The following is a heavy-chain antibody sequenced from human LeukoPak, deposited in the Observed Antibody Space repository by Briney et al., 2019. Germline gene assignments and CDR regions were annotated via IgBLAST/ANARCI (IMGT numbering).Heavy chain of an antibody. D-gene: IGHD7-27*01. CDR2: IYHSGST. CDR3: ATSKGDANWGFDY. J-gene: IGHJ4*02. V-gene: IGHV4-30-2*01. Sequence: SETLPLTCAVSGGSISSGGYSWSWIRQPPGKGLEWIGYIYHSGSTYYNPSLKSRVTISVDRSKNQFSLKLSSVTAADTAVYYCATSKGDANWGFDYWGQGTLVTVSS. CDR1: GGSISSGGYS.